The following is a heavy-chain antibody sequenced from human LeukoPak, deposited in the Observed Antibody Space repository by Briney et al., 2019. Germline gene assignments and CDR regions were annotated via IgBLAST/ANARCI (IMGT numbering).Heavy chain of an antibody. J-gene: IGHJ3*02. D-gene: IGHD4-17*01. Sequence: SETLSLTCTVSGGSISIYYWSWIRQPPGKGLEWIGYIYYSGSTNYNPSLKSRVTISVDTSKNQFSLKLSSVTAADTAVYYCARETLDYGDYRHAFDIWGQGTMVTVSS. CDR3: ARETLDYGDYRHAFDI. V-gene: IGHV4-59*01. CDR1: GGSISIYY. CDR2: IYYSGST.